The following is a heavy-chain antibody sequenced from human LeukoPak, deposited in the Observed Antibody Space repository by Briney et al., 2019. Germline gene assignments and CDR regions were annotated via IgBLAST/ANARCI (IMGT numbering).Heavy chain of an antibody. J-gene: IGHJ6*02. D-gene: IGHD6-19*01. Sequence: GGSLRLSCAASGFTFSGYWMSWVRQAPGKGLEWVAHIKEDGSEKYYVGSVKGRFTISRDNAKNSLYLQMNSLRAEDTAVYYCARGAGAVAGHYYYYGMDVWGQGTTVTVSS. CDR1: GFTFSGYW. CDR3: ARGAGAVAGHYYYYGMDV. V-gene: IGHV3-7*01. CDR2: IKEDGSEK.